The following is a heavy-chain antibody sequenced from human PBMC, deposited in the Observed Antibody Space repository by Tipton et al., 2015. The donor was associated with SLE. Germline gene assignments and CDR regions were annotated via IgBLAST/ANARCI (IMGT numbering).Heavy chain of an antibody. CDR3: ARWWLGAFDI. D-gene: IGHD2-15*01. V-gene: IGHV4-61*02. J-gene: IGHJ3*02. CDR1: GGSISSGSYY. Sequence: TLSLTCTVSGGSISSGSYYWSWIRQPAGKGLEWIGRIYTSGSTNYNPSLKSRVTISVDTSKNQFSLKLCSVTAADTAVYYCARWWLGAFDIWGQGTMVTVSS. CDR2: IYTSGST.